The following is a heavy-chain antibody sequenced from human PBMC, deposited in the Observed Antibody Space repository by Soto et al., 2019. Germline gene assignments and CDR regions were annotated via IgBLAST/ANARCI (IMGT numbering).Heavy chain of an antibody. D-gene: IGHD5-18*01. J-gene: IGHJ4*02. Sequence: QVQLVESGGGVVQPGRSLRLSCAASGFTFSSYGMHWVRQAPGKGLEWVAVISYDGSNKYYADSVKGRFTISRDNSKNTLYLQMNSLRAEDTAVYYCAKDRGYSYRLGNAYWGQGTLVTVSS. V-gene: IGHV3-30*18. CDR1: GFTFSSYG. CDR3: AKDRGYSYRLGNAY. CDR2: ISYDGSNK.